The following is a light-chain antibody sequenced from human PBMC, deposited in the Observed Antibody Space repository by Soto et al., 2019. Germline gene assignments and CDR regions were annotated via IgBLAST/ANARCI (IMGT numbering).Light chain of an antibody. CDR3: QQYASSLT. V-gene: IGKV3-20*01. CDR2: GAS. CDR1: QSVDSAV. J-gene: IGKJ1*01. Sequence: EIVLTQSPGSLSLSLGERATLSCRSSQSVDSAVFAWYQQKPGQPPRLLMYGASRRATGIPDRFSGSGSGTDFTLTISRLEPEDFAVYYCQQYASSLTFGQGTKVEI.